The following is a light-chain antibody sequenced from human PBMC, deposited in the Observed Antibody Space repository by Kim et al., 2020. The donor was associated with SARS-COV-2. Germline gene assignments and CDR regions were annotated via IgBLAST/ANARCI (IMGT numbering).Light chain of an antibody. CDR3: NSRDNNDNVL. V-gene: IGLV3-19*01. CDR1: SLRSYY. J-gene: IGLJ2*01. CDR2: GKN. Sequence: VALGQTVRITCQGDSLRSYYTTWYQQKPGQAPIVVVYGKNNRPSGIPDRFSGSSSGNTASLTITGTQAGDEADYYCNSRDNNDNVLFGGGTRRTVL.